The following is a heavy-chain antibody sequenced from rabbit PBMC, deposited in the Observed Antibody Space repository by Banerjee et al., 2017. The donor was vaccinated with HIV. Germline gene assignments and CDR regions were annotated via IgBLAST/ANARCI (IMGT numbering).Heavy chain of an antibody. D-gene: IGHD1-1*01. Sequence: QEQLVESGGGLVQPGGSLKLSCKASGFDFSSYGVSWVRQAPGKGLEWIGYIDPVFSNTFYASWVNGRFTISSHNAQNTLYLQLNSLTAADTATYFCVRDPYASSTGYPYYFNLWGPGTLVTVS. CDR3: VRDPYASSTGYPYYFNL. CDR1: GFDFSSYG. V-gene: IGHV1S47*01. CDR2: IDPVFSNT. J-gene: IGHJ4*01.